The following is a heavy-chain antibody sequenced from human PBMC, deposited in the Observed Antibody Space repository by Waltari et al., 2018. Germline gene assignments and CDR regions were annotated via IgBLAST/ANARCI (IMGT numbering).Heavy chain of an antibody. J-gene: IGHJ6*02. V-gene: IGHV3-74*01. CDR2: INSDGRET. Sequence: EEQLVESGGGLIQPGESLRVSCAVSGFTFSRYWMNWVRQGPGKGLVWGARINSDGRETSYADSVKGRFTISRDNAKNTVYLQMKSLRVEDTAVYYCARMARKTYSSPVAGRDYYYGMDVWGLGTTVTVSS. CDR1: GFTFSRYW. D-gene: IGHD6-13*01. CDR3: ARMARKTYSSPVAGRDYYYGMDV.